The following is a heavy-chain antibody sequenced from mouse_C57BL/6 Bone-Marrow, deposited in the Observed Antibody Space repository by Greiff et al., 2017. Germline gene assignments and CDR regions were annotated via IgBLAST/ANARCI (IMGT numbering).Heavy chain of an antibody. CDR2: FYPGIGSI. CDR1: GYIFTEYT. Sequence: QVQLQQSGAELVKPGASVKLSCKASGYIFTEYTIHWVKQRSGQGLEWIGWFYPGIGSIKYNERFKDKATLTADKSSNTVYMELSRLTSEDSAVYFCARHERYYDYEGYFDYWGQGTTLTVSS. V-gene: IGHV1-62-2*01. CDR3: ARHERYYDYEGYFDY. D-gene: IGHD2-4*01. J-gene: IGHJ2*01.